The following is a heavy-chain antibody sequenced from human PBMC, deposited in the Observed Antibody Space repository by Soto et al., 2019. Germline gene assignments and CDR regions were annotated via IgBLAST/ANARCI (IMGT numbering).Heavy chain of an antibody. D-gene: IGHD3-10*01. CDR1: GFTFSSYG. CDR2: ISYDGSNK. V-gene: IGHV3-30*03. J-gene: IGHJ3*02. Sequence: GGSLRLSCAASGFTFSSYGRHWVRQAPGKGLEWVAVISYDGSNKYYADPAKRRFTISRDNSKNTLYLQMNSLRAEDTAVCYCARARGDGYKNDAFDIWGQGTMVTVSS. CDR3: ARARGDGYKNDAFDI.